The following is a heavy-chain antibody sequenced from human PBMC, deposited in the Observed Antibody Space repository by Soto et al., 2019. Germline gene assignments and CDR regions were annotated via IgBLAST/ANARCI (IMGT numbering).Heavy chain of an antibody. CDR2: IGGSGAYT. D-gene: IGHD2-2*01. V-gene: IGHV3-23*01. CDR1: GLSFPNYA. Sequence: LLESGGGLVQPGGSLRLSCVASGLSFPNYAMNWVRQAPGKGLEWVSGIGGSGAYTYYADSVNGRFTISRDNSKNTVYLQMNSLRGEDTAVYYCAKGSSSTQFLNYYFYHMDVWGKGTTVGVSS. J-gene: IGHJ6*03. CDR3: AKGSSSTQFLNYYFYHMDV.